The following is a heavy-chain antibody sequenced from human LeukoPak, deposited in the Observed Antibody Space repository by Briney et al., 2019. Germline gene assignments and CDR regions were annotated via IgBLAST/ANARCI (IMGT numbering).Heavy chain of an antibody. CDR1: GFTFSSYA. CDR3: ARGGRDGYNRDDAFDI. J-gene: IGHJ3*02. V-gene: IGHV3-64*01. D-gene: IGHD5-24*01. Sequence: GGSLRLSCAASGFTFSSYAMHWVRQAPGKGLEYVSAISSNGGHTYYANSVKGRFTISRDNSKNTLYLQMGSLRAEDMAVYYCARGGRDGYNRDDAFDIWGQGTMVTVSS. CDR2: ISSNGGHT.